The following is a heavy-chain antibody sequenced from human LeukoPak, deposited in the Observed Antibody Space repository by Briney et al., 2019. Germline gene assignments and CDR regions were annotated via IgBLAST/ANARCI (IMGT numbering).Heavy chain of an antibody. D-gene: IGHD3-22*01. Sequence: ASVKVSCKASGYTFTSYGINWVRQAPGQGLEWMGWISAYNGDTNYAQKLQGRVTMTTDTSTSTAYMELRSLRSDDTAVYYCARGFWSDSSGYAFDIWGQGTMVTVSS. CDR3: ARGFWSDSSGYAFDI. J-gene: IGHJ3*02. CDR2: ISAYNGDT. CDR1: GYTFTSYG. V-gene: IGHV1-18*01.